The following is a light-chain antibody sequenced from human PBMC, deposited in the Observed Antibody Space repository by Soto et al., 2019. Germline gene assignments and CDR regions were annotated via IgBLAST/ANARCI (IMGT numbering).Light chain of an antibody. Sequence: QSALNQPRSVSGSPGQSVTISCTGTSSDVGGYNYVSWYQQHPGKVPKVMIYDVSKRPSGVPDRFSGSKSDNTASLTISGLQAEDEADYFCCSYAGSNVVFGGGTKLTVL. CDR1: SSDVGGYNY. CDR2: DVS. J-gene: IGLJ2*01. CDR3: CSYAGSNVV. V-gene: IGLV2-11*01.